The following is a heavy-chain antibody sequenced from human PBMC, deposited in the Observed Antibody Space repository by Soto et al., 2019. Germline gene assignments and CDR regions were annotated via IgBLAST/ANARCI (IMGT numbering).Heavy chain of an antibody. J-gene: IGHJ6*02. CDR2: ISYDGSNK. CDR3: ARGGAARPTYYYYGMDV. D-gene: IGHD6-6*01. CDR1: GFTFSSYA. Sequence: GGSLRLSCAASGFTFSSYAMHWVRQAPGKGLEWVAVISYDGSNKYYADSVKGRFTISRDNSKKMLFLQMNSLKAEDTAVYYCARGGAARPTYYYYGMDVWGQGTTVTVSS. V-gene: IGHV3-30-3*01.